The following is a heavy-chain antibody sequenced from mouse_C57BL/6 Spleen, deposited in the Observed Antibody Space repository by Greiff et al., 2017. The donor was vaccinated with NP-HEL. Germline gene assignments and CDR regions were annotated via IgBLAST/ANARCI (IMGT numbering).Heavy chain of an antibody. CDR3: TIDGYYNFDY. V-gene: IGHV1-15*01. CDR1: GYTFTDYE. J-gene: IGHJ2*01. CDR2: IDPETGGT. Sequence: VQLQQSGAELVRPGASVTLSCKASGYTFTDYEMHWVKQTPVHGLEWIGAIDPETGGTAYNQKFKGKAILTADKSSSTAYMELRSLTSEDSAVYYCTIDGYYNFDYWGQGTTLTVSS. D-gene: IGHD2-3*01.